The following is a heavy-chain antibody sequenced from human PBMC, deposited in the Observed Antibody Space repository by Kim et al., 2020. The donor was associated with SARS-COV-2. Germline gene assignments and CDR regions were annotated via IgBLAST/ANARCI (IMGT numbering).Heavy chain of an antibody. CDR2: IYYSWST. V-gene: IGHV4-39*01. CDR1: GGSISSSSYY. J-gene: IGHJ4*02. Sequence: SETLSLTCTVSGGSISSSSYYWGWIRQPPGKGLEWIGSIYYSWSTYYNPSLKSRVTISVYTFKNQFSLKLSSVTAADTAVYYCASFLGCSGGSCYGRVGLYYFGYWGQGTRVTGSS. D-gene: IGHD2-15*01. CDR3: ASFLGCSGGSCYGRVGLYYFGY.